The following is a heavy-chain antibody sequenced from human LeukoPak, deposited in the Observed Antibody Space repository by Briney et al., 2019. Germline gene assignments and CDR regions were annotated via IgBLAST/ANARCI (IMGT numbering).Heavy chain of an antibody. Sequence: ASVKVSCKASGYTFTSYGISWVRQAPGQGLEWMGWISAYNGNTDYAQKLQGRVTMTTDTSTSTAYMELRSLRSDDTAVYYCARDPFPLLGDAFDIWGQGTMVTVSS. CDR3: ARDPFPLLGDAFDI. D-gene: IGHD3-10*01. CDR2: ISAYNGNT. V-gene: IGHV1-18*01. J-gene: IGHJ3*02. CDR1: GYTFTSYG.